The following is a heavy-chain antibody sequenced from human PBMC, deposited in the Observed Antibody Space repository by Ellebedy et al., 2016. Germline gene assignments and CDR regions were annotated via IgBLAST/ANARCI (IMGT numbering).Heavy chain of an antibody. CDR2: IFPADSNP. D-gene: IGHD2-21*02. CDR3: ARLKGAYCGGDSHFDD. V-gene: IGHV5-51*01. Sequence: GESLKISCQGSGFRFADYWIAWVRQMPGRGLEWMGIIFPADSNPRYSPSFQGQVTISADNSISTAYLHWSSLKASDTAIYYCARLKGAYCGGDSHFDDWGQGTLVTASS. CDR1: GFRFADYW. J-gene: IGHJ4*02.